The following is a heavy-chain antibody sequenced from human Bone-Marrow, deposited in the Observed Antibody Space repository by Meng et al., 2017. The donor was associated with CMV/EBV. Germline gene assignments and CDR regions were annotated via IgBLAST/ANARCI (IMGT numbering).Heavy chain of an antibody. CDR3: AKAGGGYKFDP. Sequence: SVKVSCKASGGTFSSYAISWVRQAPGQGLEWLGGIIPILGIANYAQKFQGRVTITADKSTSTAYMELSSLRSEDTAVYYCAKAGGGYKFDPWGQGTLVTVSS. CDR1: GGTFSSYA. CDR2: IIPILGIA. V-gene: IGHV1-69*10. J-gene: IGHJ5*02. D-gene: IGHD3-22*01.